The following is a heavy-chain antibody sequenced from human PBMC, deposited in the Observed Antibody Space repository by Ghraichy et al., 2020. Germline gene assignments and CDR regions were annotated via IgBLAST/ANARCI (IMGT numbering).Heavy chain of an antibody. V-gene: IGHV3-23*01. J-gene: IGHJ6*03. CDR3: AKDTDGGYDPNYYYMDV. D-gene: IGHD5-12*01. CDR2: ISGSGGST. Sequence: GGSLRLSCAASGFTFSSYAMSWVRQAPGKGLEWVSAISGSGGSTYYADSVKGRFTISRDNSKNTLYLQMNTLRAEDTAVYYCAKDTDGGYDPNYYYMDVWGKGTTVTVSS. CDR1: GFTFSSYA.